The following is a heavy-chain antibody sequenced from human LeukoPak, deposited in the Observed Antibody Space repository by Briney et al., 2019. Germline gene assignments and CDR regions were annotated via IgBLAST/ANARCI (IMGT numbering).Heavy chain of an antibody. D-gene: IGHD3-3*01. J-gene: IGHJ5*02. CDR2: IYYSGST. Sequence: SETLSLTCTVSGGSISSGGYYWSWIRQHPGKGLEWIGYIYYSGSTYYNPSLKSRVTISVDTSKNQFSLKLSSVTAADTAVYYCARGLRFLEWFKFDPWGQGTLVTVSS. CDR3: ARGLRFLEWFKFDP. CDR1: GGSISSGGYY. V-gene: IGHV4-31*03.